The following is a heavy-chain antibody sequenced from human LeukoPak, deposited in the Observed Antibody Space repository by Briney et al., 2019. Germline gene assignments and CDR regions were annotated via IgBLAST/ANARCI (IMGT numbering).Heavy chain of an antibody. CDR3: ARRTQTYYYGSGSY. V-gene: IGHV4-39*07. D-gene: IGHD3-10*01. J-gene: IGHJ4*02. CDR1: GGSISSGGYY. Sequence: SETLSLTCTVSGGSISSGGYYWSWIRQPPGKGLEWIGKINHSGSTNYNPSLKSRVTISVDTSKNQFSLKLSSVTAADTAVYYCARRTQTYYYGSGSYWGQGTLVTVSS. CDR2: INHSGST.